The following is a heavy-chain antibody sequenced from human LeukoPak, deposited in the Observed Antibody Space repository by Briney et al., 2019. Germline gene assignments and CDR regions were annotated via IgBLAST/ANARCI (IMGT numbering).Heavy chain of an antibody. V-gene: IGHV3-33*01. D-gene: IGHD3-16*01. Sequence: GGSLRLSCAASGFTFSTYGMHWVRQAPGQGLEWVAVIWNDGSNKYYADSVKGRFTISRDNSKNTLYLQMNSLTAEDTAVYYCAREFGCFDYWGQGTLVTVSS. CDR3: AREFGCFDY. J-gene: IGHJ4*02. CDR1: GFTFSTYG. CDR2: IWNDGSNK.